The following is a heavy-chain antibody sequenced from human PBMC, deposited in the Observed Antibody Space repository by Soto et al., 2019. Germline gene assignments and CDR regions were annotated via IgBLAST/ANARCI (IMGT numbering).Heavy chain of an antibody. CDR1: GGTFSSYA. D-gene: IGHD6-6*01. CDR2: IIPIFGTA. J-gene: IGHJ6*02. Sequence: QVQLVQSGAEVKKPGSSVKVSCKASGGTFSSYAISWVRQAPGQGLEWMGGIIPIFGTANYAQKFQGRVTITADESTNTAYRELSGLRSEDTAVYYCARWGYRSSGGDYYYGMDVWGQGTTVTVSS. CDR3: ARWGYRSSGGDYYYGMDV. V-gene: IGHV1-69*01.